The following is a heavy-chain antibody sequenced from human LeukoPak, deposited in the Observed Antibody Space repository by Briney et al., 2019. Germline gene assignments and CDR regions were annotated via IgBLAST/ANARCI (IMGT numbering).Heavy chain of an antibody. J-gene: IGHJ4*02. CDR1: GFTFTTYW. V-gene: IGHV3-7*01. CDR2: IKQDGTEK. D-gene: IGHD3-10*01. CDR3: AKAAKYYYGSETYYFFEH. Sequence: GGSLRLSCAASGFTFTTYWMSWVRQAPGKGLEWVANIKQDGTEKYYVDSVKGRFTISRDNAKNSPYLQMNSLRVEDTAVYYCAKAAKYYYGSETYYFFEHWGQGTPVTASS.